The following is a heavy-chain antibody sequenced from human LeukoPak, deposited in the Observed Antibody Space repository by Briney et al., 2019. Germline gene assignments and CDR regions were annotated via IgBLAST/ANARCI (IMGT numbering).Heavy chain of an antibody. CDR2: IIGNGVDT. CDR1: GFTFSNYA. CDR3: AKATMRSCKGAFCYPFDC. D-gene: IGHD2-8*02. V-gene: IGHV3-23*01. J-gene: IGHJ4*02. Sequence: GGSLRLSCAASGFTFSNYAMNWVRQTPGKGLEWVASIIGNGVDTYYADSVKGRFAISRDNSQNMVFLQMNILRAEDAARYFCAKATMRSCKGAFCYPFDCWGQGALVAVSS.